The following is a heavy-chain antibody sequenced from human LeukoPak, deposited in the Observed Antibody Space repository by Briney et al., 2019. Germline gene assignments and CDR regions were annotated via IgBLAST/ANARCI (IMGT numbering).Heavy chain of an antibody. CDR2: IIPIFGTA. CDR3: ARDLVRFMVRVDAFDI. Sequence: SVKVSCKASGYTFTSYGISWVRQAPGQGLEWMGGIIPIFGTANYAQKFQGRVTITADKSTSTAYMELSSLRSEDTAVYYCARDLVRFMVRVDAFDIWGQGTMVTVSS. D-gene: IGHD3-10*01. J-gene: IGHJ3*02. CDR1: GYTFTSYG. V-gene: IGHV1-69*06.